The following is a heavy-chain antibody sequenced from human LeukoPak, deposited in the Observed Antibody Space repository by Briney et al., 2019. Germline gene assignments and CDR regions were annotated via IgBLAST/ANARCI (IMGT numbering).Heavy chain of an antibody. CDR3: ATVYYDYVWGSYRFDY. V-gene: IGHV4-39*01. J-gene: IGHJ4*02. CDR2: IYYSGST. CDR1: GGSISSSSYY. D-gene: IGHD3-16*02. Sequence: SETLSLTCTVSGGSISSSSYYWGWIRQPPGKGLERIGSIYYSGSTYYNPSLKSRVTISVDTSKNQFSLKLSSVTAADTAVYYCATVYYDYVWGSYRFDYWGQGTLVTVSS.